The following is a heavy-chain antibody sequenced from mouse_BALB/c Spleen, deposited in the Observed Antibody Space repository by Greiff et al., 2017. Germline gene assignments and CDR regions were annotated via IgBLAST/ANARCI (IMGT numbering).Heavy chain of an antibody. CDR3: ARPGYYDYDGFAY. CDR1: GYTFTSYT. Sequence: QVHVKQSGAELARPGASVKMSCKASGYTFTSYTMHWVKQRPGQGLEWIGYINPSSGYTNYNQKFKDKATLTADKSSSTAYMQLSSLTSEDSAVYYCARPGYYDYDGFAYWGQGTLVTVSA. J-gene: IGHJ3*01. V-gene: IGHV1-4*01. D-gene: IGHD2-4*01. CDR2: INPSSGYT.